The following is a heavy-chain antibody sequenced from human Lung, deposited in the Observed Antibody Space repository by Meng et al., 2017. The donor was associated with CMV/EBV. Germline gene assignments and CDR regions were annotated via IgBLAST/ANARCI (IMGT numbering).Heavy chain of an antibody. V-gene: IGHV1-18*01. D-gene: IGHD2-2*01. J-gene: IGHJ6*02. CDR3: ATGNQYCSSTSCYPGGMDV. CDR2: ISAYNGNT. Sequence: AXVXVSXXASGYTFTSYGISWVRQAPGQGLEWMGWISAYNGNTNYAQKLQGRVTMTTDTSTSTAYMELRSLRSDDTAVYHCATGNQYCSSTSCYPGGMDVWGQGTTVXVSS. CDR1: GYTFTSYG.